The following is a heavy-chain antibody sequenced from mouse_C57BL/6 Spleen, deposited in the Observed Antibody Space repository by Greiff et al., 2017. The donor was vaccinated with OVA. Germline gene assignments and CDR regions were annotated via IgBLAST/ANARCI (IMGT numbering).Heavy chain of an antibody. CDR1: GFNIKADY. J-gene: IGHJ3*01. V-gene: IGHV14-4*01. D-gene: IGHD1-1*02. Sequence: EVQLQQSGAALVRPGASVKSSCTASGFNIKADYMHWVKQRPEQGREWIGWIDLENGATEYASKCQGKATITADTSSDTAYLQLSSLTSEDTAVYYCTTLWSFAYWGQGTLVTVSA. CDR3: TTLWSFAY. CDR2: IDLENGAT.